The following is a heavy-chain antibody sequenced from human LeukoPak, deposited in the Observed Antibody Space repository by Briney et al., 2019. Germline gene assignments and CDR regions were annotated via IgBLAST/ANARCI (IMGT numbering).Heavy chain of an antibody. CDR2: ISWNSGSI. CDR1: GFTFDDYA. V-gene: IGHV3-9*01. CDR3: AKDRFGSWYGGGFDY. Sequence: GRSLRLSFAASGFTFDDYAMHWVRQAPGKGLEWVSGISWNSGSIGYADSVKGRFTISRDNAKNSLYLQMNSLRAEDTALYYCAKDRFGSWYGGGFDYWGQGTLVTVSS. D-gene: IGHD6-13*01. J-gene: IGHJ4*02.